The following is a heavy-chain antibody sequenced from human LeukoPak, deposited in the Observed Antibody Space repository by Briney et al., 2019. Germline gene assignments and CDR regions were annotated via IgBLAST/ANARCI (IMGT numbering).Heavy chain of an antibody. CDR2: IYSGGST. D-gene: IGHD2-8*02. CDR3: AKGHWCDN. CDR1: GFTFSSCA. J-gene: IGHJ4*02. Sequence: GGSLRLSCAASGFTFSSCAMSWVRQAPGKGLEWVSVIYSGGSTYYADSVKGRFTLSRDDSKNTLDLQMNSLRVEDTAVYYCAKGHWCDNWGQGTLVTVSS. V-gene: IGHV3-23*03.